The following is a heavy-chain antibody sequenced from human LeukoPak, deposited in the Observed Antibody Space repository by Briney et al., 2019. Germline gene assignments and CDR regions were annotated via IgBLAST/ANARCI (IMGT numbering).Heavy chain of an antibody. CDR2: IWYDGSNK. V-gene: IGHV3-33*01. D-gene: IGHD6-13*01. CDR3: ARVPTRYSSSWYLDY. CDR1: GFTFSSYG. J-gene: IGHJ4*02. Sequence: GGSLRLSCAASGFTFSSYGMHWVRQAPGKGLEWVAVIWYDGSNKYYADSVKGRFTISRDNSKNTLYLQMNSLRAEDTAVYYCARVPTRYSSSWYLDYWGQGTLVTVSS.